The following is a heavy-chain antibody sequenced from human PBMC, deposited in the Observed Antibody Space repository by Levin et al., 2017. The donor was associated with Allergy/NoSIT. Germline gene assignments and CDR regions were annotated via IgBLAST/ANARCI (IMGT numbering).Heavy chain of an antibody. CDR3: AKDRQDIVVVVAFDY. Sequence: GGSLRLSCAASGFTFSSYAMSWVRQAPGKGLEWVSAISGSGGSTYYADSVKGRFTISRDNSKNTLYLQMISLRAEDTAVYYCAKDRQDIVVVVAFDYWGQGTLVTVSS. CDR1: GFTFSSYA. V-gene: IGHV3-23*01. CDR2: ISGSGGST. J-gene: IGHJ4*02. D-gene: IGHD2-15*01.